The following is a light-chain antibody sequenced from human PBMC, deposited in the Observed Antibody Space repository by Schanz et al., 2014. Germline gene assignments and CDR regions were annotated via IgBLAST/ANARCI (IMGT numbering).Light chain of an antibody. CDR3: QEYYISPFT. CDR1: QSISSW. J-gene: IGKJ2*01. V-gene: IGKV1-5*01. CDR2: DAS. Sequence: DIQMTQSPSTLSASVGDRVTITCRASQSISSWLAWYQQKPGKAPKLLIYDASSLESGVPSRFSGSGSGTEFTLTISRLQSDDCATYYCQEYYISPFTFGRGTKLDIK.